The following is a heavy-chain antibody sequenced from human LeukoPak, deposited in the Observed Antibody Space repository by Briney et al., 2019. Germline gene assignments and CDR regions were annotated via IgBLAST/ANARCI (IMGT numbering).Heavy chain of an antibody. D-gene: IGHD6-6*01. CDR2: ISPTGSTT. CDR1: GFSFSGHW. CDR3: ARGPNSNWSGLDS. Sequence: GGPLRLSCTASGFSFSGHWMHWARQLPGKGLVWVSRISPTGSTTSYADSVKGRFTVSRDNAKNTLYLQVNNLRAEDTAVYYCARGPNSNWSGLDSWGQGTLLTVSS. V-gene: IGHV3-74*01. J-gene: IGHJ4*02.